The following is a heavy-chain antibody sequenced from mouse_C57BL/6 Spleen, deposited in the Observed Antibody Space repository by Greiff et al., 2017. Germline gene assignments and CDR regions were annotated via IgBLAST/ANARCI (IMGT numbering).Heavy chain of an antibody. V-gene: IGHV1-82*01. CDR1: GYAFSSSW. CDR3: ARESFDRLDY. CDR2: IYPGDGDT. D-gene: IGHD3-2*01. J-gene: IGHJ2*01. Sequence: VQLQESGPELVKPGASVKISCKASGYAFSSSWMNWVKQRPGKGLEWIGRIYPGDGDTNYNGKFKGKATLTADKSSSTAYMQLSSLTSEDSAVYFCARESFDRLDYWGQGTTLTVSS.